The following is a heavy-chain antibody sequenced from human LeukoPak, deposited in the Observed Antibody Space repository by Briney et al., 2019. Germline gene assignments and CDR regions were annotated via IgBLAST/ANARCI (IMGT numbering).Heavy chain of an antibody. Sequence: EASVKVSCKASGYTFTSYGISWVRQAPGQGLEWMGWISAYNGNTNYAQKFQGRVTMTTDTSTRTAYMELRSLRSDDTAVYYCARGLEWLTRRHTWFDPWGQGTLVTVSS. CDR1: GYTFTSYG. V-gene: IGHV1-18*01. J-gene: IGHJ5*02. CDR2: ISAYNGNT. CDR3: ARGLEWLTRRHTWFDP. D-gene: IGHD3-3*01.